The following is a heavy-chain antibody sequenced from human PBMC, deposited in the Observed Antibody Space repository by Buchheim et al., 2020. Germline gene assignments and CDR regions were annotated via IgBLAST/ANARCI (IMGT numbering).Heavy chain of an antibody. CDR1: GYTLTELS. CDR2: FDPDDGDT. Sequence: QVQLVQSGAEVKKPGASVKVSCKVSGYTLTELSMHWVRQAPGKGLEWMGGFDPDDGDTIYAQKFQGRVTMTGDTSTDTAYMGRGSLRSEDTAVYYCATCEVIVARSYGMDVGAQGTT. J-gene: IGHJ6*02. CDR3: ATCEVIVARSYGMDV. D-gene: IGHD6-6*01. V-gene: IGHV1-24*01.